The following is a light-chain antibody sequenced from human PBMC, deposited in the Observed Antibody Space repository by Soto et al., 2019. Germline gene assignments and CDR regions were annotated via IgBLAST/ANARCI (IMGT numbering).Light chain of an antibody. J-gene: IGKJ1*01. CDR1: QSVNRW. Sequence: DVQRTQSPATLSASVGGRVTITCRASQSVNRWLAWYQQKPGKAPKLLIYEASSLESGVPSRFGGSGSGTEFTPTISSLQPDDFAIYYCQQYDSYSWTFGQGTKVDVK. CDR3: QQYDSYSWT. CDR2: EAS. V-gene: IGKV1-5*03.